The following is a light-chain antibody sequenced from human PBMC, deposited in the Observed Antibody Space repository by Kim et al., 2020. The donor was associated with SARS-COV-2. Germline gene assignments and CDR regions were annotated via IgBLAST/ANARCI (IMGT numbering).Light chain of an antibody. CDR3: SSYTSSSPL. CDR1: SSDVGGYNY. J-gene: IGLJ2*01. V-gene: IGLV2-14*03. CDR2: DVS. Sequence: QSALTQPASVSGSPGQSITISCTGTSSDVGGYNYVSWYQQHPGKAPKLMIYDVSNRPSGVSNCFSGSKSGNTASLTISGLQAEDEADYYCSSYTSSSPLFGGGTQLTVL.